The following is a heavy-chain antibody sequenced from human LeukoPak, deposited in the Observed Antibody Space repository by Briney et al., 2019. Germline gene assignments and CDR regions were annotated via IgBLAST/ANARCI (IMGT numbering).Heavy chain of an antibody. CDR1: EFTFSIYA. CDR2: ITSAGENT. D-gene: IGHD3-22*01. J-gene: IGHJ4*02. CDR3: AKDRPNYYGSNGHYYRRDGDY. Sequence: GGPLRLSCAASEFTFSIYAMSWVRQAPGKGLEWVSSITSAGENTFYTGSVKGRFTISRDNSRNTLYLQMNSLRAEDTAIYYCAKDRPNYYGSNGHYYRRDGDYWGQGTLVTVSS. V-gene: IGHV3-23*01.